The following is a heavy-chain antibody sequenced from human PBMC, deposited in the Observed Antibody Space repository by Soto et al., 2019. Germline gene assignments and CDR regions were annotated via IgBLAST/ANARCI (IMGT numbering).Heavy chain of an antibody. CDR3: ARDSSGWYVFDY. CDR2: IIPILGIA. D-gene: IGHD6-19*01. V-gene: IGHV1-69*04. Sequence: SVKVSCKASGGTFSSYTISWVRQAPGQGLEWMGRIIPILGIANYAQKFQGRVTITADKSTSTAYMELSSLRSEDTAVYYCARDSSGWYVFDYWGQGTLVNVSS. J-gene: IGHJ4*02. CDR1: GGTFSSYT.